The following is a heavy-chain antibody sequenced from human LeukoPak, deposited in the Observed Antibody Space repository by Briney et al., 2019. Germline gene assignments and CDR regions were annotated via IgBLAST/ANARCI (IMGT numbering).Heavy chain of an antibody. CDR2: INHNGST. CDR3: ASYIAAGTTTIEGDDY. Sequence: SETLSLTCAVYGGSFSGYYWSWIRQPPGKGLEWIGEINHNGSTNYNPSLKSRVTISVDTSKNQFSLKLSSVTAADTAVYYCASYIAAGTTTIEGDDYWGQGTLVTVSS. J-gene: IGHJ4*02. D-gene: IGHD6-13*01. V-gene: IGHV4-34*01. CDR1: GGSFSGYY.